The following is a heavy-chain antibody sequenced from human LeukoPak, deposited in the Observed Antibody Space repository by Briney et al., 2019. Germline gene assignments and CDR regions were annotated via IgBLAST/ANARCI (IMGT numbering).Heavy chain of an antibody. Sequence: GGSLRLSCAASGFTFSSYSMNWVRQAPGKGLEWVSSVSSSSSYIYYADSVKGRFTISRDNAKNSLYLQMNSLRAEDTAVYYCARKKMATIDYDAFDIWGQGTMVTVSS. J-gene: IGHJ3*02. D-gene: IGHD5-24*01. CDR2: VSSSSSYI. V-gene: IGHV3-21*01. CDR3: ARKKMATIDYDAFDI. CDR1: GFTFSSYS.